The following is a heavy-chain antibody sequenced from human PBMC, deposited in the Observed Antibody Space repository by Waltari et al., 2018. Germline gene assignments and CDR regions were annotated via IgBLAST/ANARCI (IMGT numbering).Heavy chain of an antibody. D-gene: IGHD6-6*01. CDR1: GGTFSSYA. CDR3: ARGPAARSAFDI. Sequence: QVQLVQSGAEVKKPGSSVKVSCKASGGTFSSYAISWVRQAPGQGLEWMGGIIPIFGTANYAQKFQGRVTITTEESTSTAYMDLSSLRSEDTAVYYCARGPAARSAFDIWGQGTMVTVSS. CDR2: IIPIFGTA. V-gene: IGHV1-69*05. J-gene: IGHJ3*02.